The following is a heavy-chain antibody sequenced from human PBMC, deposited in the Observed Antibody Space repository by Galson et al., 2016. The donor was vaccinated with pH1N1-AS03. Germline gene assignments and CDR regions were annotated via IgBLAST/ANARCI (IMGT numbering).Heavy chain of an antibody. J-gene: IGHJ4*02. Sequence: SETLSLTCTVSGGSISSYYWSWIRQPPGKRLEWIGYIFYNGTTNYNPSLKSRVTISVDTSKNQFSLKLTSVTAADTAVYYSARFPDYGDDVGYWGQGTLVTVSS. CDR1: GGSISSYY. CDR2: IFYNGTT. D-gene: IGHD4-17*01. CDR3: ARFPDYGDDVGY. V-gene: IGHV4-59*08.